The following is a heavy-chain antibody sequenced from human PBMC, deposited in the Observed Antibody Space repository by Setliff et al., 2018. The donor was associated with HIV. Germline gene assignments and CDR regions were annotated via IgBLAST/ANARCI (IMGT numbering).Heavy chain of an antibody. CDR2: IASDVSKT. J-gene: IGHJ6*02. V-gene: IGHV3-30*02. Sequence: PGGSLRLSCVVSGFTFSHYGMHWVRQAPGKGLEWVTFIASDVSKTHIADSVKGRFTISRDNSKNTLYLQMNSLRAEDTAVYYCARSVIGYYYYGMDVWGQGTLVTVSS. CDR1: GFTFSHYG. CDR3: ARSVIGYYYYGMDV. D-gene: IGHD3-10*01.